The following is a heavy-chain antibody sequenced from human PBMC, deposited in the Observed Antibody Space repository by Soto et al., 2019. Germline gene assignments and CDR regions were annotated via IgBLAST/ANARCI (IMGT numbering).Heavy chain of an antibody. Sequence: PSETLSLTSTVSGGSISSSIYYWGWIRQPPGNGLEWIGSIYYIGSTYYNPSLKSRVTISVNTSKNQFSLKLRSVTAQNTVVYYCARLCIEWLVRGGLVNWFDTWGQVTLVTVSS. J-gene: IGHJ5*02. D-gene: IGHD6-19*01. CDR3: ARLCIEWLVRGGLVNWFDT. CDR1: GGSISSSIYY. CDR2: IYYIGST. V-gene: IGHV4-39*01.